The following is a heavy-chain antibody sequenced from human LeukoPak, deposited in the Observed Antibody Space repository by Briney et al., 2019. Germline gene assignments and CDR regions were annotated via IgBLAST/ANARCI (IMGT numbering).Heavy chain of an antibody. Sequence: GGSLRLSCTASGFTFDDYVMHWVRQAPGKGLEWVSLISGDGSGTYYADSVKGRFTISRDNSKNSLFLHMSGLRAEDTALYYCARDPGTGLWYFDLWGRGTLVTVSS. CDR3: ARDPGTGLWYFDL. CDR2: ISGDGSGT. D-gene: IGHD6-13*01. J-gene: IGHJ2*01. CDR1: GFTFDDYV. V-gene: IGHV3-43*02.